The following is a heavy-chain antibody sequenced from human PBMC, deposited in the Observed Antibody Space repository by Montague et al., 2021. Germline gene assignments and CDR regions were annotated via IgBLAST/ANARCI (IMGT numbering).Heavy chain of an antibody. V-gene: IGHV6-1*01. Sequence: CAISGDSVGVVGARCNSVEHSSSLQLHYVVVTYFRFEWYNDYAVSVRGRVTINPDASKNQFSLQLNSVTPEDTAIYYCTSGREGNYNVMDVWGQGTTVTVSS. CDR3: TSGREGNYNVMDV. CDR2: TYFRFEWYN. CDR1: GDSVGVVGAR. D-gene: IGHD1-1*01. J-gene: IGHJ6*02.